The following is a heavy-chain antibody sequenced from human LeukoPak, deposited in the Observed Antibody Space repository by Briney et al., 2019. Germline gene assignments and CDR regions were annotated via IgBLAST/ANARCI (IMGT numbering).Heavy chain of an antibody. CDR1: GFTFSGYA. J-gene: IGHJ6*02. D-gene: IGHD2-15*01. V-gene: IGHV3-23*01. Sequence: GGSLRLSCAASGFTFSGYAMSWVRRAPGRGLGGVSPISGVGGGTYYADSVKGRFIISRDNSKNTLYLQMNSLRAEDTAVFYCAKECSGGSCYSNSQYYYYGMDVWGQGTTVTVSS. CDR3: AKECSGGSCYSNSQYYYYGMDV. CDR2: ISGVGGGT.